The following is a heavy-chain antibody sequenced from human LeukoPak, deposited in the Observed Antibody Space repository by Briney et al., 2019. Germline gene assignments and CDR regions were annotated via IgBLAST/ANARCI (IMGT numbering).Heavy chain of an antibody. D-gene: IGHD4-11*01. CDR3: ASLMTTVTIRDF. J-gene: IGHJ4*02. Sequence: PGASLRLSCAASGFTFSTYSMNWVRQAPAKGLEWVSSITGSSSHFYYADSVKGRFTISRDNAKNSLYLQMNSLGAEDTAVYYCASLMTTVTIRDFWGQGTPVTVSS. V-gene: IGHV3-21*01. CDR2: ITGSSSHF. CDR1: GFTFSTYS.